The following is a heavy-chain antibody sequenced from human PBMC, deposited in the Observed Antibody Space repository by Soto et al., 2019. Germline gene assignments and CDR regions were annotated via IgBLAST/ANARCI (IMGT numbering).Heavy chain of an antibody. CDR2: TYYRSKWYN. J-gene: IGHJ6*02. V-gene: IGHV6-1*01. CDR3: ARELYYWCMLFLTYYYYYYGMDV. CDR1: GDSVSSNSAA. D-gene: IGHD2-8*01. Sequence: SQTLSLTCAISGDSVSSNSAAWNWIRQSPSRGLEWQGRTYYRSKWYNDYAVSVKSRITINPDTSKNQFSLQLNSVTPEDTAVYYCARELYYWCMLFLTYYYYYYGMDVWGQGTTVTVSS.